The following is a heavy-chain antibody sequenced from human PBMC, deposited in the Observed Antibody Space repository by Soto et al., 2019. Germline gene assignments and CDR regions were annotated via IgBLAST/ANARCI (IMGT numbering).Heavy chain of an antibody. V-gene: IGHV5-51*01. CDR3: ARPSDVGLASSFEY. Sequence: PGESLKISCQGSGYSFTNYWIGWVRQMPGTGLEWLGIIYPGNSNTRYSPSFEGQVTMSVDKSINTAYLQWSSLRASDTAIYFCARPSDVGLASSFEYWGQGTQVTVSS. J-gene: IGHJ4*02. CDR2: IYPGNSNT. CDR1: GYSFTNYW.